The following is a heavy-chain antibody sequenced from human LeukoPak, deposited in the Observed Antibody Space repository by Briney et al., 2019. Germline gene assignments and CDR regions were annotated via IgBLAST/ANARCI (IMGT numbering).Heavy chain of an antibody. V-gene: IGHV4-4*07. Sequence: SETLSLTCTVSGDSITSYYWSWVRQSAEKGLEWIGRIYTTGTTNYNPSLKGRVTVSVDTSKNQFFLKLRSVTAADTAVYYCARDVGASNFDSWGQGVQVTVSS. J-gene: IGHJ4*02. CDR1: GDSITSYY. CDR2: IYTTGTT. D-gene: IGHD1-26*01. CDR3: ARDVGASNFDS.